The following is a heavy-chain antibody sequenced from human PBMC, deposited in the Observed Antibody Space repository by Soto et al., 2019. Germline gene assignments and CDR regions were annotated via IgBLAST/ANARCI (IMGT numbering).Heavy chain of an antibody. CDR2: IYYSGST. J-gene: IGHJ4*02. D-gene: IGHD6-6*01. Sequence: QVQLQESGPGLVKPSQTLSLTCTVSGGSISSGDYYWSWIRQPPGKGLEWIGYIYYSGSTYYNPSLKSRVTISVDTSKNQFSLKLSSVTAADTAVYYCARGASIAARRPSQGRFLYFDYWGQGTLVTVSS. CDR1: GGSISSGDYY. V-gene: IGHV4-30-4*01. CDR3: ARGASIAARRPSQGRFLYFDY.